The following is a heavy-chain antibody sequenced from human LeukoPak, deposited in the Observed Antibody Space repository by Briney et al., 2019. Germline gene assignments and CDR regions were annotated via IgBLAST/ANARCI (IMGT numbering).Heavy chain of an antibody. Sequence: SEPLSLTCTVSGDPITSNSNYKWTCLRQPPGKGLEWIGYIYYSGTTNYNPSLKSRVSISVDTSRNQFSLKLSSVTAADTAVYYCAREYSSFDYWGQGTLVTVSS. CDR1: GDPITSNSNYK. CDR3: AREYSSFDY. J-gene: IGHJ4*02. D-gene: IGHD6-13*01. V-gene: IGHV4-61*01. CDR2: IYYSGTT.